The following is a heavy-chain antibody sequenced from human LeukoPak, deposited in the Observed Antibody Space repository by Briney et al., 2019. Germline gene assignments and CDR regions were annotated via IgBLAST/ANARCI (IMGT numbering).Heavy chain of an antibody. CDR2: INHSGST. CDR3: ARVGWELLKPLGFDY. D-gene: IGHD1-26*01. CDR1: GGSFSGYY. J-gene: IGHJ4*02. Sequence: PSETLSLTCAVYGGSFSGYYWSWIRQPPGKGLEWIGEINHSGSTNYNPSLKSRVTISVDTSKNQFSLKLSSVTAADTAVYYRARVGWELLKPLGFDYWGQGTLVTVSS. V-gene: IGHV4-34*01.